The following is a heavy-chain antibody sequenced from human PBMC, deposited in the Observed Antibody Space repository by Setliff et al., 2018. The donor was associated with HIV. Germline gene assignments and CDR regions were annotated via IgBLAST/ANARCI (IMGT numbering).Heavy chain of an antibody. Sequence: GASVKVSCKASGYSFASYDITWVRQAPGQGLEWMGWISPYNGNTNHVQKLQGRVTMTTDTSTSTAYMELRSLRSDDTAVYYCARDPRLDYYDSSGSPRDAFDIWGQGTMVTVSS. D-gene: IGHD3-22*01. V-gene: IGHV1-18*01. CDR3: ARDPRLDYYDSSGSPRDAFDI. CDR2: ISPYNGNT. CDR1: GYSFASYD. J-gene: IGHJ3*02.